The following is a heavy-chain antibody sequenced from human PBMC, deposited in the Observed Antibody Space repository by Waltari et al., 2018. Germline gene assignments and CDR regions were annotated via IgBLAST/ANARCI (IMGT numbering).Heavy chain of an antibody. D-gene: IGHD5-12*01. V-gene: IGHV3-7*01. CDR2: TKKDGSEK. J-gene: IGHJ4*02. CDR3: TTAGDILGRGDRAF. Sequence: DVFLQESGGGLVQPGGSLRLACAASGFTFSNFHLTWVRQTPGKGLEGGACTKKDGSEKYDVESLKGRFTISRDNDENSLFLQMNSLRPDDTAVYYCTTAGDILGRGDRAFWGQGALVTVSS. CDR1: GFTFSNFH.